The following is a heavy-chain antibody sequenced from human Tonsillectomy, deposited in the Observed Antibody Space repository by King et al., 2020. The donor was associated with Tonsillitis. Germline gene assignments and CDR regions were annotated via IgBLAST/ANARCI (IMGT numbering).Heavy chain of an antibody. CDR3: AKNQWGSSGWLQPRAFDI. V-gene: IGHV3-23*04. D-gene: IGHD6-19*01. CDR2: ISGSGGST. CDR1: GFTFSSYA. J-gene: IGHJ3*02. Sequence: VQLVESGGGLVQPGGSLRLACAASGFTFSSYAMSWVRQAPGKGLEWVSAISGSGGSTYYADSVKGRFTISRDNSKNTLYLQMNSLRAEDTAVYYCAKNQWGSSGWLQPRAFDIWGQGQWSPSLQ.